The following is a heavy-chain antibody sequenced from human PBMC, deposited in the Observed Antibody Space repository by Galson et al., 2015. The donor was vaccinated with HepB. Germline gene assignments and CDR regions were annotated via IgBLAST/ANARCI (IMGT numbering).Heavy chain of an antibody. CDR3: TRSTKSVSDS. J-gene: IGHJ4*02. D-gene: IGHD3-16*01. CDR2: IYPGDSDA. Sequence: QSGAEVKKPGESLKISCQGSGYSFSEYWIAWVRQMPGKGLECMGIIYPGDSDARYTPAFQGRVTISVEKSIRTAYLQWNSLEASDSAMYFCTRSTKSVSDSWGQGTQVTVSS. V-gene: IGHV5-51*03. CDR1: GYSFSEYW.